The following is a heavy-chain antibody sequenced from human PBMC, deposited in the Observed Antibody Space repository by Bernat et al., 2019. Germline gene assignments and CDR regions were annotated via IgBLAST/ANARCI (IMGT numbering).Heavy chain of an antibody. Sequence: EVQLVESGGGLVQPGGSLRLSCAASGFTVSSNYMSWVRQAPGKGLEWVSVIYSGGSTYYADSVKGRFTISSHNSKNTLYLQMNSLRAEDMAVYYCARDPYYYDSSGPIPFDIWGQGTMVTVSS. CDR2: IYSGGST. D-gene: IGHD3-22*01. V-gene: IGHV3-53*04. CDR3: ARDPYYYDSSGPIPFDI. J-gene: IGHJ3*02. CDR1: GFTVSSNY.